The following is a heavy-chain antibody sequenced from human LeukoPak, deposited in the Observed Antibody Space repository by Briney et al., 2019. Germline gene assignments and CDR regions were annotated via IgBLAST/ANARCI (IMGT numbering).Heavy chain of an antibody. CDR2: ISSSSSYI. D-gene: IGHD6-19*01. V-gene: IGHV3-21*01. Sequence: PGGSLRLSCAASGSTFSSYSTNWVRQAPGKGLEWVSSISSSSSYIYYADSVKGRFTISRDNAKNSLYLQMNSLRAEDTAVYYCARDLSVAGRTYYFDYWGQGTLVTVSS. CDR1: GSTFSSYS. J-gene: IGHJ4*02. CDR3: ARDLSVAGRTYYFDY.